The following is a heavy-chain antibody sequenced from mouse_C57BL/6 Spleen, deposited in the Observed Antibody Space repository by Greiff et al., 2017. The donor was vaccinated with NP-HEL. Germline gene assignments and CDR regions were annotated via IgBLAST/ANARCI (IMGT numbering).Heavy chain of an antibody. J-gene: IGHJ1*03. CDR2: IDPSDSYT. CDR1: GYTFTSYW. Sequence: QVQLQQPGAELVKPGASVKLSCKASGYTFTSYWMQWVKQRPGQGLEWIGEIDPSDSYTNYNQKFKGKATLTVDTSSSTAYMQLSSLTSEDSAVYYCARRYGNYPYWYFDVWGTGTTVTVSS. V-gene: IGHV1-50*01. CDR3: ARRYGNYPYWYFDV. D-gene: IGHD2-1*01.